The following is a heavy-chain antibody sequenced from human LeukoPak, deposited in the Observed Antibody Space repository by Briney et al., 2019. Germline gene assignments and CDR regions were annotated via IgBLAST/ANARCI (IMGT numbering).Heavy chain of an antibody. D-gene: IGHD6-19*01. CDR3: AKIPVAGTLYFDY. V-gene: IGHV3-30*04. J-gene: IGHJ4*02. CDR1: GFTFSSYA. Sequence: GGSLRLSCAASGFTFSSYAMHWVRQAPGKGLEWVAVISYDGSNKYYADSVKGRFTISRDNSKNTLYLQMNSLRAEDTAVYYCAKIPVAGTLYFDYWGQGTLVTVSS. CDR2: ISYDGSNK.